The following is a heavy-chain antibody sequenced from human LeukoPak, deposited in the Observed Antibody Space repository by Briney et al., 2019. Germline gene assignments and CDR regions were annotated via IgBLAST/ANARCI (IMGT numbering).Heavy chain of an antibody. CDR2: ISYDGSNK. J-gene: IGHJ4*02. V-gene: IGHV3-30-3*01. D-gene: IGHD3-9*01. CDR1: GFTFSSYA. CDR3: ARGEQKGYFDWLGAILDY. Sequence: TGGSLRLSCAASGFTFSSYAMHWVGQAPGKGLEWVAVISYDGSNKYYADSVKGRFTISRDNSKNTLYLQMNSLRAEDTAVYYCARGEQKGYFDWLGAILDYWGQGTLLTVSS.